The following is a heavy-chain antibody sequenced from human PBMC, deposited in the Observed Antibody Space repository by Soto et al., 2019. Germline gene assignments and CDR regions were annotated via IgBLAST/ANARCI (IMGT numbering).Heavy chain of an antibody. CDR1: GFSFNSA. V-gene: IGHV3-23*01. Sequence: DVQLLESGGGLVQPGGSLRLSCVVSGFSFNSAIIWVRQAPGKGQEWVSGITGGGNTEYAASVKGRFTISIDNSKNTVYLQMNSLRAEDTAMYYCAKDAVYNDGLWLVADWGQGTLVTVS. D-gene: IGHD2-21*01. CDR3: AKDAVYNDGLWLVAD. CDR2: ITGGGNT. J-gene: IGHJ4*02.